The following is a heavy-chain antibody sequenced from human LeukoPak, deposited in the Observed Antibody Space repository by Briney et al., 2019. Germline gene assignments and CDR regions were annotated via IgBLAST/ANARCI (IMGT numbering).Heavy chain of an antibody. J-gene: IGHJ6*03. V-gene: IGHV4-39*01. CDR2: IYYSGST. Sequence: KPSETLSLTCTVSGGSISSSSYYWGWIRQPPGKGLEWIGSIYYSGSTYYNPSLKSRVTISVDTSKNQFSLKLSSVTAADTAVYYCARQIGVVITPYYYYYMDVWGKGTTVTVSS. CDR1: GGSISSSSYY. CDR3: ARQIGVVITPYYYYYMDV. D-gene: IGHD3-3*01.